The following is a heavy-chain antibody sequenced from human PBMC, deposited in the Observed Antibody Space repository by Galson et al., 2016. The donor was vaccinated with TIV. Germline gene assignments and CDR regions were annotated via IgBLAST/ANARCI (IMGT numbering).Heavy chain of an antibody. CDR2: MHPDSGHT. D-gene: IGHD7-27*01. V-gene: IGHV1-8*01. CDR1: GYPFTNYD. Sequence: SVKVSCKASGYPFTNYDINWVRQTAGQGLEWLGWMHPDSGHTGYAQKFQGRVSMTRDTSIGTAYMELRSLISEDTAVYYCARNVAQTGDFDDWGQGTLVTVSS. J-gene: IGHJ4*02. CDR3: ARNVAQTGDFDD.